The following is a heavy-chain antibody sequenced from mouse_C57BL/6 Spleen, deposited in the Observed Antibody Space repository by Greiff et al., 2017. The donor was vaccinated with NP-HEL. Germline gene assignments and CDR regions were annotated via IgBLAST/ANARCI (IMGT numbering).Heavy chain of an antibody. CDR1: GYTFTDYY. J-gene: IGHJ3*01. CDR3: ARSYYSNYVAY. CDR2: INPNNGGT. Sequence: EVQLQQSGPELVKPGASVKISCKASGYTFTDYYMNWVKQSHGKSLEWIGDINPNNGGTSYNQKFKGKATLTVDKSSSTAYMELRSLTSEDSAVYYCARSYYSNYVAYWGQGTLVTASA. V-gene: IGHV1-26*01. D-gene: IGHD2-5*01.